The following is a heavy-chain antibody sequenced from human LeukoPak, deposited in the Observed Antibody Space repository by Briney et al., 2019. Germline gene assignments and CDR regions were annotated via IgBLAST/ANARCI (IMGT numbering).Heavy chain of an antibody. CDR1: GGSISSSSYY. CDR3: ARQFSYYDFWSGYPFDC. J-gene: IGHJ4*02. V-gene: IGHV4-39*01. D-gene: IGHD3-3*01. CDR2: IYYSGST. Sequence: SETLSLTCTVSGGSISSSSYYWGWIRQPPGKGLEWIGSIYYSGSTYYNPSLKSRVTISVDTSKNQFSLKLSSVTAADTAVYYCARQFSYYDFWSGYPFDCWGQGTLVTVSS.